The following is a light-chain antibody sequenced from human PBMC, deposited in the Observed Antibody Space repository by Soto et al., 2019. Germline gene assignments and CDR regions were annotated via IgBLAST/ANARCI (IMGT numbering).Light chain of an antibody. Sequence: DIQLTQSPSFLSASVGDRVTITCRASQGIASLLAWYQQEPGKAPKVLIYAASTLEGGVPSRFSCSGSGTEFTLTISSLQPEDLATYYCQQLNSYPRTFGQGTKVEIK. V-gene: IGKV1-9*01. J-gene: IGKJ1*01. CDR2: AAS. CDR3: QQLNSYPRT. CDR1: QGIASL.